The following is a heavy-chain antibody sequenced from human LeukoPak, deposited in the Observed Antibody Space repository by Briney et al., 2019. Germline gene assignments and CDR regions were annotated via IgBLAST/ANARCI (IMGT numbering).Heavy chain of an antibody. CDR1: GDSVFSNSAA. D-gene: IGHD3-10*01. Sequence: SQTVSLTFAISGDSVFSNSAAWNWFRQSPSRGLEWLGRTYYRSKWYNDYAVSVKSRITINPDTSKNQFSLQLNSVTPEDTAVYYCARDERFGSLSMDVWGQGTTVTVS. J-gene: IGHJ6*02. CDR2: TYYRSKWYN. V-gene: IGHV6-1*01. CDR3: ARDERFGSLSMDV.